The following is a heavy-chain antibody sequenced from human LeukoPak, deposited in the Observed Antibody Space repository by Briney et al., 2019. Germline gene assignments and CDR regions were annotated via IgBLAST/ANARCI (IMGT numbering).Heavy chain of an antibody. Sequence: ASVKVSCKASGYTFTSYAMNWVRQAPGQGLEWMGWINTNTGNPTYAQGFTGRFVFSLDTSVSTAYLQISSLKAEDTAVYYCAREFPLYSSGWPSYYYYYMDVWGKGTTVTVSS. V-gene: IGHV7-4-1*02. CDR1: GYTFTSYA. D-gene: IGHD6-19*01. CDR3: AREFPLYSSGWPSYYYYYMDV. J-gene: IGHJ6*03. CDR2: INTNTGNP.